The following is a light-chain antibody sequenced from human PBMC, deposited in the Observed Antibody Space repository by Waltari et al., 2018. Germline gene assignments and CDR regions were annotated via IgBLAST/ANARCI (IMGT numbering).Light chain of an antibody. CDR3: QQYRGLWT. CDR2: DAS. J-gene: IGKJ1*01. V-gene: IGKV1-5*01. CDR1: QSVSSW. Sequence: DIQMTQSPSTLSASVGDRVTITCRASQSVSSWLAWYRQKPGEAPKLLIYDASSLEIGVPSRFIGSGSGTEFTLTISSLQSDDFATYYCQQYRGLWTFGQGTRVEVK.